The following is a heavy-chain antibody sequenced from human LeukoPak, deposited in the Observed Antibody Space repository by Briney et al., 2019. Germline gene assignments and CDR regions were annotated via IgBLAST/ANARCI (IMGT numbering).Heavy chain of an antibody. CDR2: IFSNDEK. D-gene: IGHD3-10*01. V-gene: IGHV2-26*01. CDR3: ARIGYKYGSYYFDD. CDR1: RFSLSHAGMD. J-gene: IGHJ4*02. Sequence: SGPTLVNPTETLTLTCTVSRFSLSHAGMDLSWIRTPPGKAPECIAHIFSNDEKSYNTSLKSRLTISKDTSKSQVVLTMTGMDPVDTGTYYCARIGYKYGSYYFDDWGQGTLVTVSS.